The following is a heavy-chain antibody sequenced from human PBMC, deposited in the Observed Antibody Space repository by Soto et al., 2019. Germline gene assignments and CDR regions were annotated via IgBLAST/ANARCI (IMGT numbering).Heavy chain of an antibody. Sequence: QVQLEQSGAEVKKPGSSVKVSCKASGGTFRTSAISWVRQAPGQGLEWMGGIMPIFRTPDYAQKFQGRVIITADDFTATAYMELSGLRSDDPAVYYCARDKDRPQLGGNYYYILDVWGQGTTITVSS. J-gene: IGHJ6*02. CDR1: GGTFRTSA. V-gene: IGHV1-69*12. CDR2: IMPIFRTP. CDR3: ARDKDRPQLGGNYYYILDV. D-gene: IGHD3-3*02.